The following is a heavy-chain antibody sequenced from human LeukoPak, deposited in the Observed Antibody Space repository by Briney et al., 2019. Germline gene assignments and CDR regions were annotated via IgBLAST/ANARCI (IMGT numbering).Heavy chain of an antibody. D-gene: IGHD3-16*01. J-gene: IGHJ5*01. Sequence: GGSLRLSCAASGFTFSSYSMNWVRQAPGKGLGWVSSISYSSTYIYYADSVKGRFTISRDNAKSSLFLEMNSLRVEDTAVYYCTSAYTSSWFGSWGQGALVTVSS. V-gene: IGHV3-21*06. CDR2: ISYSSTYI. CDR1: GFTFSSYS. CDR3: TSAYTSSWFGS.